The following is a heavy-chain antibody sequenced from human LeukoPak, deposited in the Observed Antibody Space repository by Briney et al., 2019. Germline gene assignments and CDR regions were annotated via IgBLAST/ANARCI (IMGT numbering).Heavy chain of an antibody. V-gene: IGHV3-74*01. CDR3: AKVVAATPGPNYFDY. J-gene: IGHJ4*02. D-gene: IGHD2-15*01. Sequence: PTGGSLRLSCAASGFTFSSYWMHWVRQAPGKGLVWVSRINSDGSSTSYADSVKGRFTISRDNAKNTLYLQMNSLRAEDTAVYYCAKVVAATPGPNYFDYWGQGTLVTVSS. CDR2: INSDGSST. CDR1: GFTFSSYW.